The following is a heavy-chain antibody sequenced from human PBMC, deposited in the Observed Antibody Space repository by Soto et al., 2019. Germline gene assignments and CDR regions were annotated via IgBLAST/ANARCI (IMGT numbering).Heavy chain of an antibody. J-gene: IGHJ6*02. V-gene: IGHV1-18*01. Sequence: ASVKVSCKASGYTFTSYGISWVRQAPGQGLEWMGWISAYNGNTNYAQKFQGRVTMTEDTSTDTAYMELSSLRSEDTAVYYCATHSLPHYYYGMDVWGQGTTVTVSS. CDR2: ISAYNGNT. CDR1: GYTFTSYG. CDR3: ATHSLPHYYYGMDV. D-gene: IGHD4-4*01.